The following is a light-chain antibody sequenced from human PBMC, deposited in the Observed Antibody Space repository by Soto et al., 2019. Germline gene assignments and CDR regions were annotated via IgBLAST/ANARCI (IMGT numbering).Light chain of an antibody. CDR2: KAS. Sequence: DIPMTQSPSTLSASVGDRVTITCRASQSINSWLAWYQQKPGKAPKLLIYKASSLESGVPSRFSGSGSGTEFTLTISSLQPDDFAACYCQQYEIYPITFGQGTRLEIK. CDR3: QQYEIYPIT. V-gene: IGKV1-5*03. J-gene: IGKJ5*01. CDR1: QSINSW.